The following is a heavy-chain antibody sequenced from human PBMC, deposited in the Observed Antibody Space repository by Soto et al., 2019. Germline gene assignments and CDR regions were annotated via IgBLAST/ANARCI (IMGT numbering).Heavy chain of an antibody. D-gene: IGHD2-21*02. CDR1: GYTLTELS. Sequence: QVQLVQSGAEVKKPGASVKVSCKVSGYTLTELSMHWVRQAPGKGLEWMGGFDPEDGETIYAQKFQGRVTMTEDTXXDTAYMELRSLRSEDTAVYYCATESTVCGGDCYHDWGQGTLVTVSS. CDR2: FDPEDGET. V-gene: IGHV1-24*01. CDR3: ATESTVCGGDCYHD. J-gene: IGHJ4*02.